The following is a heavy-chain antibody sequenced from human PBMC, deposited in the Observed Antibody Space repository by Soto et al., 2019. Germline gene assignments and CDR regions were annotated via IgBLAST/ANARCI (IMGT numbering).Heavy chain of an antibody. Sequence: GGSLRLSCAASGFTFSSYGMHWVRQAPGKGLEWVAVISYDGSNKYYADSVKGRFTISRDNSKNTLYLQMNSLRAEDTAVYYCAKDRVPAAMKTRNWFDPWGQGTLVTVSS. CDR3: AKDRVPAAMKTRNWFDP. CDR1: GFTFSSYG. CDR2: ISYDGSNK. D-gene: IGHD2-2*01. V-gene: IGHV3-30*18. J-gene: IGHJ5*02.